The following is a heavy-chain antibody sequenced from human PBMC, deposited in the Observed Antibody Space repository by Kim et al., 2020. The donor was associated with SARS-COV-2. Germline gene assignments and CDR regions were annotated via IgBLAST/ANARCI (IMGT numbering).Heavy chain of an antibody. CDR1: GFTFGDYA. D-gene: IGHD4-17*01. V-gene: IGHV3-9*01. CDR3: AKTGYGDHYFDY. J-gene: IGHJ4*02. Sequence: GGSLRLSCAASGFTFGDYAMHWVRQAPGKGLEWVSGISWNSGNIGYADSVKGRFTISRDNAKNSLYLQMNSLRAEDTALYYCAKTGYGDHYFDYWGQGTLVTVSS. CDR2: ISWNSGNI.